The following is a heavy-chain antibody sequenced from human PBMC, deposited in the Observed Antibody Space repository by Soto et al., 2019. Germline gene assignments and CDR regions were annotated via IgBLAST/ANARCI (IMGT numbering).Heavy chain of an antibody. Sequence: GSLRLSCAASGFTFSSCAMSWVRQAPGKGLEWVSVISGSDDSTYYADSVKGRFTISRDNSKNTLYLQMNSLRAEDTAVYYCAKRSSSSTFDYWGQGTLVTVSS. D-gene: IGHD6-6*01. CDR2: ISGSDDST. J-gene: IGHJ4*02. CDR1: GFTFSSCA. CDR3: AKRSSSSTFDY. V-gene: IGHV3-23*01.